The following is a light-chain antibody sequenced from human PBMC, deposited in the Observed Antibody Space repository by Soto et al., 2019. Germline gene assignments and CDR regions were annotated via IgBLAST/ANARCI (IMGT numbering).Light chain of an antibody. J-gene: IGKJ5*01. CDR3: QQFGSSPIT. Sequence: IVLKQSPATLSLSHGERAALSCRASQSVSSYLAWYQQKPGQAPRLLIYDASNRATGIPDRFSCSGSQRDFTLTISRLEPEDSAIYYCQQFGSSPITFGQGTRLEI. CDR2: DAS. CDR1: QSVSSY. V-gene: IGKV3-11*02.